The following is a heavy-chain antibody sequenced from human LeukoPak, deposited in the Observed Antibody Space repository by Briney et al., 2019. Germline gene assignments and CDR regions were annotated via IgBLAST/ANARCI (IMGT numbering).Heavy chain of an antibody. J-gene: IGHJ3*02. D-gene: IGHD3-3*01. CDR3: ARDDDVWNDALDI. V-gene: IGHV6-1*01. Sequence: SQTLSLTCAISGDSVSSNSVTWNWIRQSPSRGLEWLGRTYYRSTWYNDYAVSVRGRITVNPDTSKNQFSLQLNSVTPEDAAVYYCARDDDVWNDALDIWGQGTMVTVSS. CDR1: GDSVSSNSVT. CDR2: TYYRSTWYN.